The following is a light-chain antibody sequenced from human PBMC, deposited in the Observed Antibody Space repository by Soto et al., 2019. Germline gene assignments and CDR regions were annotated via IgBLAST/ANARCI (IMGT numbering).Light chain of an antibody. CDR1: SSDVGGYNY. V-gene: IGLV2-14*01. J-gene: IGLJ2*01. Sequence: QSVLTQPASMSGSPGQSITISCTGTSSDVGGYNYVSWYQQHPGKAPKLMIYDVSNRPSGVSNRFSGSKSGNTASLTISGLQAEDEADYYCSSYTSSRVFGGGTKLTVL. CDR2: DVS. CDR3: SSYTSSRV.